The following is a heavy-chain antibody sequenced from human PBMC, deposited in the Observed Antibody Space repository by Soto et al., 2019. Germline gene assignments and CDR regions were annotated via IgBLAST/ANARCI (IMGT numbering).Heavy chain of an antibody. CDR3: AKLEGVAAAGTSFDY. Sequence: GGSLRLSCAASGFTFSSYGMHWVRQAPGKGLEWVAVIWYDGSNKYYADSVKGRFTISRDNSKNTLYLQMNSLRAEDTAVYYCAKLEGVAAAGTSFDYWGQGTLVTVSS. CDR1: GFTFSSYG. J-gene: IGHJ4*02. CDR2: IWYDGSNK. D-gene: IGHD6-13*01. V-gene: IGHV3-33*06.